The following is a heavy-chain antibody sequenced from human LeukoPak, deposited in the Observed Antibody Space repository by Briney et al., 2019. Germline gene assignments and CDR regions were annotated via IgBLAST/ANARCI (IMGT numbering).Heavy chain of an antibody. CDR1: GYTFTSYY. D-gene: IGHD1-7*01. CDR2: INPNSGGT. J-gene: IGHJ4*02. Sequence: ASVKVSCKASGYTFTSYYMHWVRQAPGQGLEWMGWINPNSGGTNYAQKFQGGVAMTRDTSISTAYMELSRLRSDDTAVYYCARSNVITGTLPHYWGQGTLVTVSS. V-gene: IGHV1-2*02. CDR3: ARSNVITGTLPHY.